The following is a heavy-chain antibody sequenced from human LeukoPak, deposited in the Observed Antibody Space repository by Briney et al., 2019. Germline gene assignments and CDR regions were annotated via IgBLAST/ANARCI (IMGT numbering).Heavy chain of an antibody. V-gene: IGHV4-39*01. Sequence: SETLSLTCTVSGGSISSSSYYWGWIRQPPGKGLEWIGSIYYSGSTYYNPSLKSRVTISVDTSKNQFSLKLSSVTAADTAVYYCARHFGETVRYCSSTSCYTPDLFDYWGQRTLVTVSS. D-gene: IGHD2-2*02. J-gene: IGHJ4*02. CDR2: IYYSGST. CDR3: ARHFGETVRYCSSTSCYTPDLFDY. CDR1: GGSISSSSYY.